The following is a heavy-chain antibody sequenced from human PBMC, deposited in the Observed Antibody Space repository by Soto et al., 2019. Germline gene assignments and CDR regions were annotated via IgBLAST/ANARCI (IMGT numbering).Heavy chain of an antibody. CDR1: GGTFSSYA. CDR3: ARGPDEPDYTNPYYGMDV. V-gene: IGHV1-69*13. D-gene: IGHD4-4*01. CDR2: IIPIFGTA. Sequence: GASVKVSCKASGGTFSSYAISWVRQAPGQGLEWMGGIIPIFGTANYAQKFQGRVTITADESTSTAYMELSSLRSEDTAVYYCARGPDEPDYTNPYYGMDVWGQGTTVTVSS. J-gene: IGHJ6*02.